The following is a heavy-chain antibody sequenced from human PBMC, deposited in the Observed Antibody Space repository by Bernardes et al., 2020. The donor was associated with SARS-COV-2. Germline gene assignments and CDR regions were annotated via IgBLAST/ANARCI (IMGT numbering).Heavy chain of an antibody. Sequence: SETLSLTCTVSGGSLRAYYWTWIRQSPGERLDWIGNVYYSGITNYHSSLKSRVTISIDTSKNEFSLTLNSVTAADTAVYYRARGEYHYDGSQFYYPRLGLDVWGHGATVTVSS. J-gene: IGHJ6*02. CDR2: VYYSGIT. D-gene: IGHD3-22*01. CDR3: ARGEYHYDGSQFYYPRLGLDV. CDR1: GGSLRAYY. V-gene: IGHV4-59*01.